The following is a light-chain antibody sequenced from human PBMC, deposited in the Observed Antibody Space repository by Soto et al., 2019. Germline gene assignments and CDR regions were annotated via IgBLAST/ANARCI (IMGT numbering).Light chain of an antibody. Sequence: EIVLTQSPGTLSLSPGERATLSCRASQSVSRSYLAWYQQRPGQAPRLLIYGASSRATGIPDRFSGSGSGTDFTLTISRLEPEDFAVYYCQQYGSSPLVTFGQGTRLAIK. CDR2: GAS. CDR3: QQYGSSPLVT. V-gene: IGKV3-20*01. CDR1: QSVSRSY. J-gene: IGKJ5*01.